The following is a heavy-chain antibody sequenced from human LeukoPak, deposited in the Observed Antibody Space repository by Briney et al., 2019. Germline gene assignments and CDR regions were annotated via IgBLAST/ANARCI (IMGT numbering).Heavy chain of an antibody. D-gene: IGHD1-26*01. CDR1: GFTFSDHY. CDR2: SRNKANSYTT. Sequence: PGGSLRLSCAASGFTFSDHYMDWVRQGPGKGLGWVGRSRNKANSYTTEYAASVKGRFTISRDEAKNTLYLQMSSLKTEDTAMYYCVRLRYSGTDCYFDYWGQGTLVTVSS. J-gene: IGHJ4*02. CDR3: VRLRYSGTDCYFDY. V-gene: IGHV3-72*01.